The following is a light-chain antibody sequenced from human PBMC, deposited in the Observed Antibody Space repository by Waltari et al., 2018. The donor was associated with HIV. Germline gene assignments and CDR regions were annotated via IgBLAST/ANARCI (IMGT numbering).Light chain of an antibody. CDR3: AAWTHISHAWV. V-gene: IGLV1-47*01. J-gene: IGLJ3*02. Sequence: QSLLTQPPSASGDPGQRVTFSCSDVTPNIAGANLYLYQQVPGTAPKLLIYRGDQRPSGVPDRFSGSKSGASASLAINGLQSDDEADYYCAAWTHISHAWVFGGGTKLTVL. CDR1: TPNIAGAN. CDR2: RGD.